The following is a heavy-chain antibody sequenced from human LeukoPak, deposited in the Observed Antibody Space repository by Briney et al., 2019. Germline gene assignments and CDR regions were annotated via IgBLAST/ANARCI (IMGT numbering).Heavy chain of an antibody. V-gene: IGHV4-34*01. Sequence: SETLSLTCTVSGGSINNYYWSWIRQPPGKGLEWIGEINHSGSTNYNPSLKSRVTISVDTSKNQFSLKLSSVTAADTAVYYCASGILRYYFDYWGQGTLVTVSS. J-gene: IGHJ4*02. D-gene: IGHD2-21*01. CDR2: INHSGST. CDR1: GGSINNYY. CDR3: ASGILRYYFDY.